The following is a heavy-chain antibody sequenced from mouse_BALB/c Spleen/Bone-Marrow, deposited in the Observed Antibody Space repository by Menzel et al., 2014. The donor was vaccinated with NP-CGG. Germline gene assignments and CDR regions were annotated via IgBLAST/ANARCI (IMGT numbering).Heavy chain of an antibody. J-gene: IGHJ3*01. Sequence: EAQLQQSGAELVKPGALVKLSCTAFGFNIKDTYMHWVKQRPEQGLEWIGRIDPANGNAKYDPKFQGKATITADTSSNTAYLQLSSLTSEDTAVYYCASYYYGSSRFAYWGQGTLVTVSA. CDR3: ASYYYGSSRFAY. CDR2: IDPANGNA. CDR1: GFNIKDTY. D-gene: IGHD1-1*01. V-gene: IGHV14-3*02.